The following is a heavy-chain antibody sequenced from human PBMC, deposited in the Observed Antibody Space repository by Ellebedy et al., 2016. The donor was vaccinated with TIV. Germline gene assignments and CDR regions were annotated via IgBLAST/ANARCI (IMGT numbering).Heavy chain of an antibody. CDR1: GFTFSSYS. V-gene: IGHV3-48*02. D-gene: IGHD6-19*01. J-gene: IGHJ6*02. Sequence: GESLKISXAASGFTFSSYSMNWVRQAPGKGLEWVSYISSSSSTIYYADSVKGRFTISRDNAKNSLYLQMNSLRDEDTAVYYCARGADSSGPPNYGMEVWGQGTTVTVSS. CDR3: ARGADSSGPPNYGMEV. CDR2: ISSSSSTI.